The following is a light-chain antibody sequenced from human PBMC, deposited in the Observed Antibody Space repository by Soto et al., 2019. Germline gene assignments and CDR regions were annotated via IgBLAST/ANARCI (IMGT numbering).Light chain of an antibody. CDR2: GAS. CDR3: QQYSNWPPFT. V-gene: IGKV3-15*01. CDR1: QSVSSD. Sequence: EIVLTQSPATLSVSPGERATLSCRASQSVSSDLAWYQQQPGQAPRLLIYGASTRATGIPARFSGSGSGTDFTLPISSLQSEDFAVYYCQQYSNWPPFTFGPGTKVDIK. J-gene: IGKJ3*01.